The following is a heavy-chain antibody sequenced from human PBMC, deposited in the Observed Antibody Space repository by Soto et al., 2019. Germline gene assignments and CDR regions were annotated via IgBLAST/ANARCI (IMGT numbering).Heavy chain of an antibody. CDR3: AKGKWYSSSWYTDAEYFQH. CDR2: ISYDGSNK. J-gene: IGHJ1*01. D-gene: IGHD6-13*01. CDR1: GFTFSSYG. Sequence: QVQLVESGGGVVQPGRSLRLSCAASGFTFSSYGMHWVRQAPGKGLEWVAVISYDGSNKYYADSVKGRFTISRDNSKNTLYLQMNSLRAEDTAVYYCAKGKWYSSSWYTDAEYFQHWGQGTLVTVSS. V-gene: IGHV3-30*18.